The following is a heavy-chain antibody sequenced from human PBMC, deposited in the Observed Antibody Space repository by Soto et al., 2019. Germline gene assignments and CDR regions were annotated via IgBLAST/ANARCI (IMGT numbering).Heavy chain of an antibody. Sequence: EVHLVESGGGLAQPGRSLRLSCVASGFSLDHYAMHWVRQAPGKGLEWVSGISWDSGVIDYADSVRGRFTISRDNAKNSLYLQMTSLRAEDKALYYCVKDNVGVYCSGGSCYFDYWGQGSLVTVSS. CDR3: VKDNVGVYCSGGSCYFDY. CDR2: ISWDSGVI. CDR1: GFSLDHYA. V-gene: IGHV3-9*01. D-gene: IGHD2-15*01. J-gene: IGHJ4*02.